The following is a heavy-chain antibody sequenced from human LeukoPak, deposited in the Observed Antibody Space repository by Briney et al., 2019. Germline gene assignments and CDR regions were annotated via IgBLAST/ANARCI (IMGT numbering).Heavy chain of an antibody. Sequence: GGSLRLSCAASGFTFSSYAMSWVRQAPGKGLEWVSAISGSGGSTYYADSVKGRFTIPRDNSKNTLYLQMNSLRAEDTAVYYCAKDALYYGSGSYYTDWFDPWGQGTLVTVSS. CDR1: GFTFSSYA. D-gene: IGHD3-10*01. CDR2: ISGSGGST. V-gene: IGHV3-23*01. CDR3: AKDALYYGSGSYYTDWFDP. J-gene: IGHJ5*02.